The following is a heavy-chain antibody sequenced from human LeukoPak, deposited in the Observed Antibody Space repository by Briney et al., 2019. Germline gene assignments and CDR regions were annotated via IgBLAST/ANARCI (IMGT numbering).Heavy chain of an antibody. Sequence: SETLSLTCAVYGGSFSGYYWSWIRQPPEKGLEWIGEINHSGSTNYKPSLKSRVTISVDTSKNQFSLKLSSVTAADTAVYYCARVIYDYAREAYYYYYMDVWGKGTTVTISS. CDR2: INHSGST. V-gene: IGHV4-34*01. J-gene: IGHJ6*03. CDR3: ARVIYDYAREAYYYYYMDV. CDR1: GGSFSGYY. D-gene: IGHD3-16*01.